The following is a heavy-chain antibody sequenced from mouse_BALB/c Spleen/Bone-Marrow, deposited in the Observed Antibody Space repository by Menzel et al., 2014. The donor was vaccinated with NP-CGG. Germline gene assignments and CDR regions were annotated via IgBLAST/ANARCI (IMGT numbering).Heavy chain of an antibody. D-gene: IGHD4-1*01. CDR1: GFNIKDTY. CDR2: IDPANGNT. Sequence: EVQLQQSGAGLVKPGASVKLSCTASGFNIKDTYMHWVKQRPEQGLEWIGRIDPANGNTKYDPKFQGKATMTADTSSNTAYLQLSSLTSEDTAVYYCARWEYYAMDYWGQGTSVTVSS. CDR3: ARWEYYAMDY. V-gene: IGHV14-3*02. J-gene: IGHJ4*01.